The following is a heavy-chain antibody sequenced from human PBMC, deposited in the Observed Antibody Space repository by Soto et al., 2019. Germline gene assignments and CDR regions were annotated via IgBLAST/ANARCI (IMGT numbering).Heavy chain of an antibody. CDR1: GRSVSSGSYY. Sequence: PSETLSLTCTVSGRSVSSGSYYWSWPLQPPGKGLECVGYIYYSVSTSYNPSLKSRVTISVDTPKNQFSLKLSSVTAADTAVYSCARVTSSWGLVSYLACWGKRTLVTVSS. D-gene: IGHD6-13*01. V-gene: IGHV4-61*01. CDR3: ARVTSSWGLVSYLAC. CDR2: IYYSVST. J-gene: IGHJ4*02.